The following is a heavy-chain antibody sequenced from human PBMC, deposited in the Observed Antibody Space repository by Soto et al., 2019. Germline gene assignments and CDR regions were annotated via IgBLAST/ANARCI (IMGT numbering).Heavy chain of an antibody. Sequence: ASVKVSCKASGYTFTGYFMHWVRQAPGQGLEWMGWINPNSGGTNYAQKFQGWVTMTRDTSITTAYMELSRLRSDDTAVYYCARGWGSNYFGARYFDYWGQGTLVTVSS. CDR3: ARGWGSNYFGARYFDY. J-gene: IGHJ4*02. V-gene: IGHV1-2*04. CDR1: GYTFTGYF. D-gene: IGHD3-10*01. CDR2: INPNSGGT.